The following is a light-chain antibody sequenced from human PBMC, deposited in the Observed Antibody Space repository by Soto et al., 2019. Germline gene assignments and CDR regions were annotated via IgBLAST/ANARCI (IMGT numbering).Light chain of an antibody. CDR1: QSISSW. CDR2: KAS. J-gene: IGKJ4*01. Sequence: DIQMTQSPSTLSASVGDRVTVTCRASQSISSWLAWYQQKPGKAPNLLIYKASTLESGVPSRFSGSGSGTEFTLTISSVQPDDFATYYCQQYKSYPLTFGGGTKVDI. CDR3: QQYKSYPLT. V-gene: IGKV1-5*03.